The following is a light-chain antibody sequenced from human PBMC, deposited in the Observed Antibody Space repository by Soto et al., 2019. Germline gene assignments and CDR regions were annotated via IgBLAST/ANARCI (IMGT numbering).Light chain of an antibody. CDR1: QSVSNF. CDR3: QQRANWPLTT. CDR2: DAS. J-gene: IGKJ5*01. V-gene: IGKV3-11*01. Sequence: EIVLTQSPAALSLSRGERAARSCRASQSVSNFLAWYQQKPGQAPRLLIYDASNRATGIPARFSGSGSGTDFTLTIRSLEPEDFAIYYCQQRANWPLTTFGHGTRLEIK.